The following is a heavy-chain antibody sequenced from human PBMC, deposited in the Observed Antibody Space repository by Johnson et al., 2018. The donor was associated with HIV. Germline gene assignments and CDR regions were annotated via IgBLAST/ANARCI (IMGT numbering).Heavy chain of an antibody. J-gene: IGHJ3*02. V-gene: IGHV3-13*01. Sequence: VQLVESGGGLVQPWGSLRLSCAASGFTFSSYDMHWVRQATGKGLEWVSAIGTAGDTYYPGSVKGRFTISRENAKNSLYLQMNSLRAGDTAVYYCANSLLLDAFNIWGQGTMVTVSS. CDR1: GFTFSSYD. CDR2: IGTAGDT. D-gene: IGHD4-23*01. CDR3: ANSLLLDAFNI.